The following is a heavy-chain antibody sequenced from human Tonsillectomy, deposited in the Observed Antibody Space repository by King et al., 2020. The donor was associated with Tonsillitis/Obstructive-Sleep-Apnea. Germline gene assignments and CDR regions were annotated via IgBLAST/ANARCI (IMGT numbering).Heavy chain of an antibody. CDR1: RFTFRSYA. CDR2: ISYDGSDK. V-gene: IGHV3-30*04. J-gene: IGHJ3*01. D-gene: IGHD6-19*01. Sequence: QLVESGGGVVQPGGSLRLSCAASRFTFRSYAMHWVRQAPGKGLEWVAVISYDGSDKYYADYVKDRFTISRDNSKNTLFVQMHSLTGDDTAVYYCARDRGHSSGWFGDAFDLWGQGTMVTVSS. CDR3: ARDRGHSSGWFGDAFDL.